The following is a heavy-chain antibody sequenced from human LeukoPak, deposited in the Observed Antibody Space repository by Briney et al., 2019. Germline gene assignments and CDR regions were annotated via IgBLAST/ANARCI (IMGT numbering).Heavy chain of an antibody. V-gene: IGHV3-30*02. J-gene: IGHJ4*01. Sequence: GGSLRLSCAASGFTFSSYVMHWVRQAPDKGLECVAFIRYDGSNKYYSDSVKGRFTISRDNSKNTLYLQMNSLRPEDTAVYYCAKDPRDHSYGWSWRYFDYWGHRTLVTVSP. D-gene: IGHD5-18*01. CDR1: GFTFSSYV. CDR2: IRYDGSNK. CDR3: AKDPRDHSYGWSWRYFDY.